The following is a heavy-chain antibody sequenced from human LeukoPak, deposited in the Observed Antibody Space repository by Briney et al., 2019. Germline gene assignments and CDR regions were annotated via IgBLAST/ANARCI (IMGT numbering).Heavy chain of an antibody. CDR1: GGSITNYY. Sequence: SETLSLTCTVSGGSITNYYWSWIRQPPGKGLEWIGYIYNSGSTNYNPSLKSRVTISVETSQNEFSLKLSSVTAADTAVYYCARDGRFPPEVLPRYFDYWGQGTLVTVSS. CDR3: ARDGRFPPEVLPRYFDY. J-gene: IGHJ4*02. V-gene: IGHV4-59*12. CDR2: IYNSGST. D-gene: IGHD1-26*01.